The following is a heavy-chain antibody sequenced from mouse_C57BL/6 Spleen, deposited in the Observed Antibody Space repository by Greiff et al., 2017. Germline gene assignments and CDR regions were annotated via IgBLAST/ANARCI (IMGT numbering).Heavy chain of an antibody. Sequence: QVQLQQPGAELVRPGSSVKLSCKASGYTFTSYWMDWVKQRPGQGLEWIGNIYPSDSETHYNQKFKDKATLTVDKSSSTAYMQLSSLTSEDSAVYYCARGSSGYGFAYWGKGTLVTVSA. CDR1: GYTFTSYW. CDR2: IYPSDSET. V-gene: IGHV1-61*01. CDR3: ARGSSGYGFAY. D-gene: IGHD3-2*02. J-gene: IGHJ3*01.